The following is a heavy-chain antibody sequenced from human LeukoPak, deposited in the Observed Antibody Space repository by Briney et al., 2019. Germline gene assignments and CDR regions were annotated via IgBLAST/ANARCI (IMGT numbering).Heavy chain of an antibody. CDR2: IIPILGIA. J-gene: IGHJ4*02. CDR3: ARDLSPVGSGGSCPDY. CDR1: GGTFSSYA. D-gene: IGHD2-15*01. Sequence: SVKVSCKSSGGTFSSYAISWVRQAPGQGLEWMGRIIPILGIANYAQKFQGRVTITADKSTSTVYMELSSLRSEDTAVYYCARDLSPVGSGGSCPDYWGQGSLVTVSS. V-gene: IGHV1-69*04.